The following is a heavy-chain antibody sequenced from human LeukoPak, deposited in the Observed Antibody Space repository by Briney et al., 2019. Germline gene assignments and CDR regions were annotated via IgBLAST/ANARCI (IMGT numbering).Heavy chain of an antibody. CDR3: ARAVKDFWSGYYTDGGGLHYFDY. J-gene: IGHJ4*02. CDR2: IYTSGST. V-gene: IGHV4-61*02. D-gene: IGHD3-3*01. Sequence: ASQTLSLTCTVSGGSISSGSYYWSWIRQPAGKGLEWIGRIYTSGSTNYNPSLKSRVTISVDTSKNQFSLKLSSVTAADTAVYYCARAVKDFWSGYYTDGGGLHYFDYWGQGTLVTVSS. CDR1: GGSISSGSYY.